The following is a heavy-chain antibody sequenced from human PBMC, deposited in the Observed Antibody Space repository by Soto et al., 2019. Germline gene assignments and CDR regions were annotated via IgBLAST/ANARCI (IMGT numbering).Heavy chain of an antibody. CDR1: GYTFTSYY. CDR2: INPSGGST. Sequence: ASVKVSCKASGYTFTSYYMHWVRQAPGQGLEWMGIINPSGGSTSYAQKFQGRVTMTRDTSTSTVYMELSSLRSEDTAVYYCARDGRDFWSGQQQPKYYGMDVWGQGTTVTVSS. J-gene: IGHJ6*02. V-gene: IGHV1-46*01. D-gene: IGHD3-3*01. CDR3: ARDGRDFWSGQQQPKYYGMDV.